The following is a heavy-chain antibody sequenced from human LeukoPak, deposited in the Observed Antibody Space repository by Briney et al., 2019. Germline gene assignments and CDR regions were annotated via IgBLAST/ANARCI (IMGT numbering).Heavy chain of an antibody. Sequence: SVKVSCKSSGGTFSSYAISWVRQAPGQGFEWMGGIIPMFGTTRYAQKFLGRVTITADESTTTAYMELSSLRSEDTAVYYCAREDGSGSFQPQFDYWGQGTLVTVSS. CDR3: AREDGSGSFQPQFDY. D-gene: IGHD3-10*01. CDR2: IIPMFGTT. V-gene: IGHV1-69*13. CDR1: GGTFSSYA. J-gene: IGHJ4*02.